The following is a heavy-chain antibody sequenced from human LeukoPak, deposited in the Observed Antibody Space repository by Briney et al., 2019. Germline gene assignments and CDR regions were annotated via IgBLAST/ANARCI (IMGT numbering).Heavy chain of an antibody. CDR1: GFTFSSYG. J-gene: IGHJ4*02. Sequence: GSLRLSCAASGFTFSSYGMHWVRQAPGRGLEWVAVIWSDGSTKYYADSVKGRFTISRDNSKSTLYLQMNSLRAEDTAVYYCARDSGGFDYWGQGTLVTVSS. CDR2: IWSDGSTK. D-gene: IGHD3-10*01. V-gene: IGHV3-33*01. CDR3: ARDSGGFDY.